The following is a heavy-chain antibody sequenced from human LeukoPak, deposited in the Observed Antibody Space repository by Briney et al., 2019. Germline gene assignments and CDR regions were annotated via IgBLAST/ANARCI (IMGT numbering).Heavy chain of an antibody. Sequence: GGSLRLSCAASGFTFNSYGMSWVRQAPGKGLEWVSAISDSGANTYYAVSVRGRFTISRDNLNSLRAEDTAIYYCAKDAGRSDVDYFDYWGQGTLVTVSS. D-gene: IGHD1-26*01. CDR1: GFTFNSYG. V-gene: IGHV3-23*01. CDR3: AKDAGRSDVDYFDY. J-gene: IGHJ4*02. CDR2: ISDSGANT.